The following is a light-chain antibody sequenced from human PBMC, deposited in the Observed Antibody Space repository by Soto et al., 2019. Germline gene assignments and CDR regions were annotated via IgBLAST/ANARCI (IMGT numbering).Light chain of an antibody. Sequence: DIQMTQSPSTLSSSVGDTVTVTCRASQSVSGWLAGYQQKPGEAPKLLIYDASARPRGVPSRFSGSGSGTDFTLTIISRQSEDFAAYSCQQRYNSPRTFGRGTKVDIK. J-gene: IGKJ1*01. CDR3: QQRYNSPRT. V-gene: IGKV1-5*01. CDR2: DAS. CDR1: QSVSGW.